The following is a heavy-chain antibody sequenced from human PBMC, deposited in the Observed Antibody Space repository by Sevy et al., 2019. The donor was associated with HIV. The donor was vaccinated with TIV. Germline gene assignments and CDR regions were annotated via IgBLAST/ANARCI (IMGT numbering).Heavy chain of an antibody. CDR2: IYHSGNT. V-gene: IGHV4-30-4*01. D-gene: IGHD1-7*01. Sequence: SETLSLTCTVSGGSISSDEYYWSWIRQPPGKGLEWIGYIYHSGNTYYNASLKSRVSISVDTSKNQFSLKLTSVTAADTAVYYCARGVTGTTAIEWFDPWGQGTLVTVSS. CDR1: GGSISSDEYY. CDR3: ARGVTGTTAIEWFDP. J-gene: IGHJ5*02.